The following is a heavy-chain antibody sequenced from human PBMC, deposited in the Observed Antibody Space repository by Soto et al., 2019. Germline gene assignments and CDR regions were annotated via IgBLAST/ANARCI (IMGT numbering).Heavy chain of an antibody. CDR1: GYTFTGYY. V-gene: IGHV1-2*04. CDR3: ARDLSYGSGSYYGMDV. CDR2: INPNSGGT. Sequence: ASVKVSCKASGYTFTGYYMHWVRQAPGQGLGWMGWINPNSGGTNYAQKFQGWVTMTRDTSISTAYMELSRLRSDDTAVYYCARDLSYGSGSYYGMDVWGQGTTVTVSS. D-gene: IGHD3-10*01. J-gene: IGHJ6*02.